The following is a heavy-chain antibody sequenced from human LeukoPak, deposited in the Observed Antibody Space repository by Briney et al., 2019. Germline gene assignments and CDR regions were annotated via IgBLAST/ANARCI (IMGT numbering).Heavy chain of an antibody. CDR1: GYTLTELS. J-gene: IGHJ4*02. V-gene: IGHV1-24*01. CDR3: ATATRSHYGDYNLDY. Sequence: ASVKVSCKVSGYTLTELSMHWVRQAPGKGLEWMGGFDPEGGETIYAQKFQGRVTMTEDTSTDTAYMELSSLRSEDTAVYYCATATRSHYGDYNLDYWGQGTLVTVSS. D-gene: IGHD4-17*01. CDR2: FDPEGGET.